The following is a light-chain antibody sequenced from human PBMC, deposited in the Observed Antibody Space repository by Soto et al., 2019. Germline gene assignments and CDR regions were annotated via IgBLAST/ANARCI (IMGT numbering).Light chain of an antibody. CDR3: SSYAGSNRV. J-gene: IGLJ2*01. Sequence: QSALTQPPSASGSPGXSVTISCTGTSSDVGGYNYVSWYQQHPGKAPKLMIYEVSKRPSGVPDRFSGSKSGNTASLTVSGLQAEDEADYYCSSYAGSNRVFGGGTKVTVL. V-gene: IGLV2-8*01. CDR2: EVS. CDR1: SSDVGGYNY.